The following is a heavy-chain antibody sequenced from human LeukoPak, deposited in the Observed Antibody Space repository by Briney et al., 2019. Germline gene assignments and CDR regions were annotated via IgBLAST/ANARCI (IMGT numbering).Heavy chain of an antibody. CDR3: TRGGYSTSWYWIY. V-gene: IGHV3-30-3*01. D-gene: IGHD2-2*01. CDR2: ISYGGSNK. CDR1: GFTFSSYA. J-gene: IGHJ4*02. Sequence: GGSLRLSCAASGFTFSSYAMHWVRQAPGKGLEWVAVISYGGSNKYYADSVKGRFTISRDNSKNTLYLQMNSLRAEDTAVYHCTRGGYSTSWYWIYWGPGTLVTVSS.